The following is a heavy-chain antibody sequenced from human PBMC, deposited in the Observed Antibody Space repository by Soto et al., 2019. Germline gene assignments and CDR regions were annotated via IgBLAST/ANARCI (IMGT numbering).Heavy chain of an antibody. CDR1: GFTFDDYA. CDR3: AKGTSYDILTGYYDY. CDR2: ISWNSGNM. D-gene: IGHD3-9*01. Sequence: EVQLVESGGGLIQPGRSLRLSCVASGFTFDDYAMHWVRLAPRRGLEWVSTISWNSGNMAYADSVKGRFTISRDNAKNSLYLQMNSLRAEDTALYYCAKGTSYDILTGYYDYWGQGTLITVSS. J-gene: IGHJ4*02. V-gene: IGHV3-9*01.